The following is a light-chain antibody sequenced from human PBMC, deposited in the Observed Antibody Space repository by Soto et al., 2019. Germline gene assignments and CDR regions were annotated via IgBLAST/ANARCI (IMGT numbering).Light chain of an antibody. CDR3: SSYTSSSTPYV. V-gene: IGLV2-14*01. J-gene: IGLJ1*01. CDR2: DVT. CDR1: SSDIGAYDY. Sequence: QSALTQPASVSGSPGQSITISCTGSSSDIGAYDYVSWYQQRPVKAPKLMIFDVTNRPSGVSDRFSGSKSGNTASLTISGLQTEDEAGYYCSSYTSSSTPYVFGTGTKVTVL.